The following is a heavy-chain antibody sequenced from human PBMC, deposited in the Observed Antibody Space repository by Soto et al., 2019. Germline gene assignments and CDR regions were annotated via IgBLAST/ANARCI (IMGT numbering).Heavy chain of an antibody. CDR1: GYSFTSYW. CDR3: ARSYYYGSGSYSVTFDY. V-gene: IGHV5-51*01. Sequence: GESLKISCKGSGYSFTSYWIGWVRQMPGKGLEWMGIIYPGDSDTRYSPSFQGQVTISADKSISTAYLQWSSLKASDTAMYYCARSYYYGSGSYSVTFDYWGQGTLVTVSS. CDR2: IYPGDSDT. J-gene: IGHJ4*02. D-gene: IGHD3-10*01.